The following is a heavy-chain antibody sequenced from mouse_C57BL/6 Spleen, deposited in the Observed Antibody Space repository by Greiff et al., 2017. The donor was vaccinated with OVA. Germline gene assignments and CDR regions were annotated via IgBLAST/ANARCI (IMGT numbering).Heavy chain of an antibody. D-gene: IGHD2-4*01. CDR2: IAPSDSYS. CDR1: GYTFTSYW. Sequence: VQLQQPGAELVKPGASVKLSCKASGYTFTSYWMQWVKQRPGQGLEWIGEIAPSDSYSNYNQKFKGKATLTVDTSSSTAYMQLSSLTSEDSAVYYCARRDDYGCAYWGQGTLVTVSA. J-gene: IGHJ3*01. CDR3: ARRDDYGCAY. V-gene: IGHV1-50*01.